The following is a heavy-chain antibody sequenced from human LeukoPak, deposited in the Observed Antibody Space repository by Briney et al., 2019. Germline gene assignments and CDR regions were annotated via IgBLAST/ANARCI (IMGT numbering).Heavy chain of an antibody. V-gene: IGHV4-34*01. CDR1: GGSFSGYY. Sequence: SETLSRTCAVYGGSFSGYYWSWIRQPPGKGLEWIGEINHSGSTNYNPSLKSRVTISVDTSKNQFSLKLSSVTAADTAVYYCARGYDSSGYLDYWGQGTLVTVSS. J-gene: IGHJ4*02. CDR2: INHSGST. CDR3: ARGYDSSGYLDY. D-gene: IGHD3-22*01.